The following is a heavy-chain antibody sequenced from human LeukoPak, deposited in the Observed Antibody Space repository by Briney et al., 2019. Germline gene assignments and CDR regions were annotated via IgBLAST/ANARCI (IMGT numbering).Heavy chain of an antibody. V-gene: IGHV3-21*01. D-gene: IGHD3-16*02. CDR1: GFTFSSYS. CDR2: ISSSSSYI. J-gene: IGHJ4*02. CDR3: ARAGYDYVWGSYRYTGGFDY. Sequence: GGSLRLSCAASGFTFSSYSMNWVRQAPGKGLEWVSSISSSSSYIYYADSVKGRFTISRDNAKNSLYLQMNSLRAEDTAVYYCARAGYDYVWGSYRYTGGFDYWGQGTLVTVSS.